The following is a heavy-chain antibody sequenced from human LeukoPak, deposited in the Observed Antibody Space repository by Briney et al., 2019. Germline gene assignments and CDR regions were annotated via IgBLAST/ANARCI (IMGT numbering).Heavy chain of an antibody. J-gene: IGHJ4*02. CDR3: ARAGMGAGYYFDY. CDR1: GGSISGYY. Sequence: SETLSLTCTVSGGSISGYYWSWIRQPPGKGLEWTGYIYYSGSTNYNPSLKSRVTISLDTSKKQFSLKLSSVTAAGTAVYYCARAGMGAGYYFDYWGQGTLVTVSS. CDR2: IYYSGST. V-gene: IGHV4-59*01. D-gene: IGHD1-14*01.